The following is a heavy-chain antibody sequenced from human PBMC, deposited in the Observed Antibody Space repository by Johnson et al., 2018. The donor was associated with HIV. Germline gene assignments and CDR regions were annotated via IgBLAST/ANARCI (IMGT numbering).Heavy chain of an antibody. CDR1: GFTFSSYA. D-gene: IGHD6-19*01. CDR3: AREAAVADAFDI. J-gene: IGHJ3*02. Sequence: QVQLVESGGGVVQPGRSLRLSCAASGFTFSSYAMHWVRQAPGKGLEWVAVIPSHGSNQYYADSVKGRFTISRDNSKNTLYLQMNSLRTEDTAVYYCAREAAVADAFDIWGQGTMVTVSS. CDR2: IPSHGSNQ. V-gene: IGHV3-30-3*01.